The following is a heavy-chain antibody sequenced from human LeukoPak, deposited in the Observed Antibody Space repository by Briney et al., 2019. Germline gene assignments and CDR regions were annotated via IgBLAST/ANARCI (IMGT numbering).Heavy chain of an antibody. J-gene: IGHJ6*03. V-gene: IGHV3-7*01. CDR1: GFTFSSYW. CDR2: IEQDGSEK. CDR3: ARRVWYYYYMDV. Sequence: PGGPLRPSCAASGFTFSSYWMSWVRQAPGKGLEWVANIEQDGSEKYYVDSVKGRFTISRDNAKNSLYLQMNSLRAEDTAVYYCARRVWYYYYMDVWGKGTTVTVSS.